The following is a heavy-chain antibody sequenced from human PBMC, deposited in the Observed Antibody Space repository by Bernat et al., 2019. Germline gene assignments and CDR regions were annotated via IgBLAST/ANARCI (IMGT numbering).Heavy chain of an antibody. J-gene: IGHJ4*02. CDR3: AKTYYYGSGTPEDY. Sequence: EVQLVESGGGLVQPGGSLRLSCAASGFTFSNYAMSWVRQAPGKGLEWVSGISVSGGTTYYADSVKGRFTISRDNSKNTLYLQMNSLRVEDTAVYYCAKTYYYGSGTPEDYWGQGTLVTVSS. CDR1: GFTFSNYA. D-gene: IGHD3-10*01. CDR2: ISVSGGTT. V-gene: IGHV3-23*04.